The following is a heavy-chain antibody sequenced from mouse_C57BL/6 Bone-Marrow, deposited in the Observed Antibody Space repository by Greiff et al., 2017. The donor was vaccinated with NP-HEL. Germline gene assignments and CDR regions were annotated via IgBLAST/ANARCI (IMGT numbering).Heavy chain of an antibody. D-gene: IGHD2-1*01. V-gene: IGHV5-6*01. CDR2: IRSGGSYT. CDR3: ARHGVYGIFDY. CDR1: GFTFSSYG. Sequence: VQLKESGGDLVKPGGSLKLSCAASGFTFSSYGMSWVRQTPDKRLEWVATIRSGGSYTYYPDSVKGRFTISRDNAKNTLYLQMSSLKSEDTAMYYCARHGVYGIFDYWGQGTTLTVSS. J-gene: IGHJ2*01.